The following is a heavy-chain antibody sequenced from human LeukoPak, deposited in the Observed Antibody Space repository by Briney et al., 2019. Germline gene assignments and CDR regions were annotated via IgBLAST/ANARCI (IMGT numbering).Heavy chain of an antibody. CDR2: IYSGGST. V-gene: IGHV3-53*01. CDR1: GFTVSSNY. D-gene: IGHD5-12*01. J-gene: IGHJ6*02. Sequence: GGSLRLSSAASGFTVSSNYMSWVRQAPGKGLEWVSVIYSGGSTYYADSVKGRFTISRDNSKNTLYLQMNSLRAEDTAVYYCARVPLVSGSYGMDVWGQGTTVTVSS. CDR3: ARVPLVSGSYGMDV.